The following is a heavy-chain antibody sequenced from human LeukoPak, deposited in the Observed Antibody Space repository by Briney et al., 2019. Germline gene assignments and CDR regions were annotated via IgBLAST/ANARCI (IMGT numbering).Heavy chain of an antibody. CDR3: TTFVNYYGSGNSVDY. D-gene: IGHD3-10*01. J-gene: IGHJ4*02. V-gene: IGHV3-15*01. CDR1: GFTFSNVW. CDR2: IKSKTDGGTT. Sequence: GGSLRLSCAASGFTFSNVWMSWVRQAPGKGLEWVGRIKSKTDGGTTDYAAPVKGRFTISRDDSKNTLYLQMNSLKTEDTAVYYCTTFVNYYGSGNSVDYWGQGTLVTVSS.